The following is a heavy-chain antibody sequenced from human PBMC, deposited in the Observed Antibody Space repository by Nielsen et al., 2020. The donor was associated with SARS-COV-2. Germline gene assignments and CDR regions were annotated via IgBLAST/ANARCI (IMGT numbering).Heavy chain of an antibody. Sequence: WIRQPPGKGLEWVSSISSSSSYIYYADSVKGRFTISRDNAKNSLYLQMNSLRAEDTAVYYCAKVTVATIGALSGYGMDVWGQGTTVTVSS. V-gene: IGHV3-21*01. D-gene: IGHD5-12*01. J-gene: IGHJ6*02. CDR3: AKVTVATIGALSGYGMDV. CDR2: ISSSSSYI.